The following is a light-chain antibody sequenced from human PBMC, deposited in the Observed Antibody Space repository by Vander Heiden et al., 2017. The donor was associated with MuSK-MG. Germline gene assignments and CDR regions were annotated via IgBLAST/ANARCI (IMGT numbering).Light chain of an antibody. CDR2: GAS. CDR3: QHYGSSSRT. Sequence: EIVLTPPPGTLSLSPGERATLSCRASQSVTSTYLGWYQQKPGQAPRLLIFGASSRAAGIPDRFSGSGSGTDFALTISRLEPEDVAVYYCQHYGSSSRTFGQGTKVEIK. J-gene: IGKJ1*01. V-gene: IGKV3-20*01. CDR1: QSVTSTY.